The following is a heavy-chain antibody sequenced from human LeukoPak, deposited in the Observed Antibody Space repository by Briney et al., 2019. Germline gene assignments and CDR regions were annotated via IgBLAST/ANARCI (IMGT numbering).Heavy chain of an antibody. CDR2: INAGNGNT. CDR1: GYTFTSYA. V-gene: IGHV1-3*01. D-gene: IGHD1-26*01. J-gene: IGHJ4*02. Sequence: ASVKVSCKASGYTFTSYAMHWVRQAPGQRLEWMGWINAGNGNTKYSQNFQGRVTITRDTSASTAYMELSSLRSEDTAVYYCASGIVGATRFDYWGQGTLVTVSS. CDR3: ASGIVGATRFDY.